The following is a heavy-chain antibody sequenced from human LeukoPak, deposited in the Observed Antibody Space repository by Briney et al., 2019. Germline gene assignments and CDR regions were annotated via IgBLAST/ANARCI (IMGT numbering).Heavy chain of an antibody. D-gene: IGHD2-15*01. Sequence: ASVKVSCKASGYTFTGYYMHWVRQAPGQGLEWMGWINPNSGGTNYAQKFQGRVTMTRDTSISTAYMELSRLGSDDTAVYYCARAGYCSGGSCYSYYYYGMDVWGQGTTVTVSS. CDR2: INPNSGGT. CDR3: ARAGYCSGGSCYSYYYYGMDV. J-gene: IGHJ6*02. V-gene: IGHV1-2*02. CDR1: GYTFTGYY.